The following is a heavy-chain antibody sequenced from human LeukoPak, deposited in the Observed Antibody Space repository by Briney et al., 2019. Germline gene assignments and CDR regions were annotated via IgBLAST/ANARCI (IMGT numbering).Heavy chain of an antibody. Sequence: GESLKISCKGSGYSFSNYWVAWMRQMPGKGLEWMGIIYPGDSDTRYSPSFQGQVTISADKSISTANLQWSSLKASDTAIYYCARPYSSSWLGFDYWGQGTLVTVSS. D-gene: IGHD6-13*01. CDR2: IYPGDSDT. CDR3: ARPYSSSWLGFDY. J-gene: IGHJ4*02. CDR1: GYSFSNYW. V-gene: IGHV5-51*01.